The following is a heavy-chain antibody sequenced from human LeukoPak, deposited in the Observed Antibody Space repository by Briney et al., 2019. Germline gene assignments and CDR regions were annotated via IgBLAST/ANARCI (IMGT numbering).Heavy chain of an antibody. Sequence: SETLSLTCTVSGGSISNYYWSWIRQPAGKGLEWIGRIYTTGSTNYNPSLKSRVTMSVDTSKNQFSLKLSSVTAADTAVYFCARGDSSGWWDFDYWGQGTLVTVSS. CDR1: GGSISNYY. J-gene: IGHJ4*02. CDR2: IYTTGST. V-gene: IGHV4-4*07. CDR3: ARGDSSGWWDFDY. D-gene: IGHD6-19*01.